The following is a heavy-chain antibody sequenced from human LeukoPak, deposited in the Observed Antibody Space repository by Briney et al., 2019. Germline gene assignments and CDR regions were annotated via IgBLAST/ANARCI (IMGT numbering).Heavy chain of an antibody. CDR3: ASGYGDFDY. J-gene: IGHJ4*02. CDR1: GGSISSYY. Sequence: SETLSLTCTVSGGSISSYYWSWIRQPPGKGLEWIGYIYYSGSTNYNPSLKSRVTISVDTSKNQFSLKLSSVTAADTAVYYCASGYGDFDYWGQGTLVTVSS. V-gene: IGHV4-59*01. CDR2: IYYSGST. D-gene: IGHD5-12*01.